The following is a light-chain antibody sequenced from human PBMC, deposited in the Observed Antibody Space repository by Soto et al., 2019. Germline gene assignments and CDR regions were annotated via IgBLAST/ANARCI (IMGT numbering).Light chain of an antibody. V-gene: IGKV3-15*01. CDR1: ESVSNN. CDR3: PPYSISRK. CDR2: GAS. J-gene: IGKJ1*01. Sequence: EIVMTQSPATLSLCPGERATLSCRASESVSNNLEWYQQKAGHAPRLLLYGASTTPTGIPAIFSCTGSTTEFTPTLPLLQSQDFPVYYCPPYSISRKFGQGTK.